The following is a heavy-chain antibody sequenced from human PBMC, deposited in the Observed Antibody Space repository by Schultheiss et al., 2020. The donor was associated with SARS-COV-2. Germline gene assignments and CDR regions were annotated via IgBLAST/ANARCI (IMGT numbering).Heavy chain of an antibody. J-gene: IGHJ4*02. CDR1: GFTFSSYE. D-gene: IGHD3-10*01. CDR3: AKDAYYYGSGPYFDY. Sequence: GGSLRLSCAASGFTFSSYEMNWVRQAPGKGLEWVSGISWNSGSIGYADSVKGRFTISRDNAKNSLYLQMNSLRAEDTALYYCAKDAYYYGSGPYFDYWGQGTLVTVSS. V-gene: IGHV3-9*01. CDR2: ISWNSGSI.